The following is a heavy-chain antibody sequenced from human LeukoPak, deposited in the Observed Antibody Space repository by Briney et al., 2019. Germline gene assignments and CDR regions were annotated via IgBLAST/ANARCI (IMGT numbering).Heavy chain of an antibody. CDR2: IYHSGST. V-gene: IGHV4-34*01. Sequence: PSETLSVTCAVYGGSFSGYYWSWVRQPPGKGLEWIGEIYHSGSTNYNPSLKSRVTIPVDKSKNQFSLKLSSVTAADTAVYYYASPYDSSGYYYAFDIWGQGTMVTVSS. CDR1: GGSFSGYY. D-gene: IGHD3-22*01. J-gene: IGHJ3*02. CDR3: ASPYDSSGYYYAFDI.